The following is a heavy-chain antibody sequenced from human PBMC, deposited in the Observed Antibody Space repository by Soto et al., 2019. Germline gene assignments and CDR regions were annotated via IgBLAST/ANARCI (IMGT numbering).Heavy chain of an antibody. Sequence: EVQLLESGGGLVQPGGSLRLSCAASGFTFSSGAMTWVCQAPGRGPEWVPLIRGSGDFTEDAGSVKGRFTISRDNSKKTVYLQRNSLRADDTAVYYGAKMRETFWIFDFWGQGAPVTVSS. J-gene: IGHJ4*02. V-gene: IGHV3-23*01. CDR3: AKMRETFWIFDF. CDR2: IRGSGDFT. CDR1: GFTFSSGA. D-gene: IGHD3-3*01.